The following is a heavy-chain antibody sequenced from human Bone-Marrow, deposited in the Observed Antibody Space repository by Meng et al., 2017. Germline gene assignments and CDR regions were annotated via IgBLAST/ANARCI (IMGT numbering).Heavy chain of an antibody. CDR2: INHSGST. CDR1: GGSLSDSD. D-gene: IGHD4-11*01. Sequence: QWPPHKRGDALLTAPRTLLLRFVVSGGSLSDSDLSCIRQPPGKGLGWIGKINHSGSTNYNPSLESRATISVDTSQNNLSLKLSSVTAADSAVYYCARGPTTMAHDFDYWGQGTLVTVSS. V-gene: IGHV4-34*01. CDR3: ARGPTTMAHDFDY. J-gene: IGHJ4*02.